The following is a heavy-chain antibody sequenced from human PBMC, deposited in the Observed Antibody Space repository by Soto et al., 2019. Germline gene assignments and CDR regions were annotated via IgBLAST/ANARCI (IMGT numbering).Heavy chain of an antibody. J-gene: IGHJ3*02. D-gene: IGHD3-10*01. CDR1: GFTFSSYD. CDR3: ARVVTMAFDI. Sequence: GGSLRLSCAASGFTFSSYDMHWVRQATGKGLEWVSAIGTAGDTYYRGSVKGRFTISRENAKNSLYLQMNSLRAEDTAVYYCARVVTMAFDIWGQGTLVTVSS. V-gene: IGHV3-13*01. CDR2: IGTAGDT.